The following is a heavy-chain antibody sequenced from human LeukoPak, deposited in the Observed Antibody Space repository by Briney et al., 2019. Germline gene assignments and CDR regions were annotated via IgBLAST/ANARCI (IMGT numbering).Heavy chain of an antibody. CDR2: INSDGSST. CDR3: GRNRQYWEPLDC. Sequence: GGSLRLSCAASGFTFSSYWMHWVRQAPGKGLVWVSRINSDGSSTSYADSVKGRFTISRDNAKNTLYLQMNSLRAEDTAVYYCGRNRQYWEPLDCGGQGTLVTASS. D-gene: IGHD1-26*01. J-gene: IGHJ4*02. V-gene: IGHV3-74*01. CDR1: GFTFSSYW.